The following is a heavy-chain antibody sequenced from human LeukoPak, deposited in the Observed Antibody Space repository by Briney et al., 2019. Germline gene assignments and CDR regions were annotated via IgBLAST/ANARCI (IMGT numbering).Heavy chain of an antibody. J-gene: IGHJ6*03. V-gene: IGHV4-39*01. CDR2: IYYSGST. CDR1: GGSISSSSYD. D-gene: IGHD2-15*01. Sequence: SETLSLTCTVSGGSISSSSYDWGWIRQPPGKGLEWIGSIYYSGSTYYNPSLKSRVTISVETSKNQFSLKLSSVTAADTAVYYCARHPRTYCSGGSCYIYYYYMDVWGKGTTVTVSS. CDR3: ARHPRTYCSGGSCYIYYYYMDV.